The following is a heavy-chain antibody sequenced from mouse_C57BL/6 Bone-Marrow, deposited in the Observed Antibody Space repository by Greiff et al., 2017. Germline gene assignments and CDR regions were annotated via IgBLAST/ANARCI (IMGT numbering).Heavy chain of an antibody. J-gene: IGHJ2*01. CDR3: ARSTLYYVDY. Sequence: VQLQQSGAELARPGASVKLSCTASGYTFTSYGLSWVKQRTGQGLEWIGEIYPRSGNTYYNEKFKGKATLTADKSSSTAYRGLRSLTSEDSAVDFCARSTLYYVDYWGQGTTLTVSS. CDR2: IYPRSGNT. V-gene: IGHV1-81*01. CDR1: GYTFTSYG.